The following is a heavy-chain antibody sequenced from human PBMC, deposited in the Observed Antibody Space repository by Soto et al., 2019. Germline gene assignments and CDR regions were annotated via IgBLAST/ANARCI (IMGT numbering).Heavy chain of an antibody. CDR1: GGTFSSYA. Sequence: ASVKVSCKASGGTFSSYAISWVRQAPGQGLEWMGGITPIFGTANYAQKFQGRVTITADESTSTAYMELSSLRSEDTAVYYCARGTIGVVPAATPYYGMDVWGQGTTVTVSS. J-gene: IGHJ6*02. CDR3: ARGTIGVVPAATPYYGMDV. D-gene: IGHD2-2*01. V-gene: IGHV1-69*13. CDR2: ITPIFGTA.